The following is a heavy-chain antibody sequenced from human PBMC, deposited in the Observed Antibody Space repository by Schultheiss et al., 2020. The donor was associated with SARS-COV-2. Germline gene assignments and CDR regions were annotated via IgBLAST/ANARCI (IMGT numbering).Heavy chain of an antibody. V-gene: IGHV3-9*01. D-gene: IGHD4-17*01. J-gene: IGHJ4*02. CDR2: ISWNSGSI. CDR1: GFTFDDYA. CDR3: ARDPRTVTPERYFDY. Sequence: GGSLRLSCAASGFTFDDYAMHWVRQAPGKGLEWVSGISWNSGSIGYADSVKGRFTISRDNAKNSLYLQMNSLRAEDTAVYYCARDPRTVTPERYFDYWGQGTLVTVSS.